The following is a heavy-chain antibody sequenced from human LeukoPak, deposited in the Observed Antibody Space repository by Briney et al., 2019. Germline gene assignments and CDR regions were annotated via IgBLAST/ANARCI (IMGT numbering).Heavy chain of an antibody. CDR2: IYTSGST. CDR3: ARSWAGFDY. J-gene: IGHJ4*02. D-gene: IGHD6-13*01. CDR1: GGSISSNSYY. Sequence: SETLSPTCTVSGGSISSNSYYWSWIRQPAGKGLEWIGRIYTSGSTNYNPSLKSRVSISVDTSKSQFSLNLSSVTAADTAVYYCARSWAGFDYWGQGTLVTVSS. V-gene: IGHV4-61*02.